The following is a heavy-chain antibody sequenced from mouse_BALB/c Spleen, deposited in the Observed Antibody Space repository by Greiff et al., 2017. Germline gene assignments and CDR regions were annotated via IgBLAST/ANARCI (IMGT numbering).Heavy chain of an antibody. CDR1: GFTFSSFG. CDR3: ARSGITWFAY. CDR2: ISSGSSTI. J-gene: IGHJ3*01. Sequence: EVKLVESGGGLVQPGGSRKLSCAASGFTFSSFGMHWVRQAPEKGLEWVAYISSGSSTIYYADTVKGRFTISRDNPKNTLFLQMTSLRSEDTAMYYCARSGITWFAYWGQGTLVTVSA. D-gene: IGHD2-4*01. V-gene: IGHV5-17*02.